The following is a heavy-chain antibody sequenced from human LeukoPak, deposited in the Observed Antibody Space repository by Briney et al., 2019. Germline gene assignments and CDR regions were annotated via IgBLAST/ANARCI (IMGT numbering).Heavy chain of an antibody. CDR2: INAGNGNT. D-gene: IGHD3-9*01. CDR1: GYTFTSYA. Sequence: ASVKVSCKASGYTFTSYAMHWARQAPGQRPEWMGWINAGNGNTKYSQKFQGRVTITRDTSASTAYMELSSLRSEDTAVYYCARDSGYDILTGTDWFDPWGQGTLVTVSS. V-gene: IGHV1-3*01. J-gene: IGHJ5*02. CDR3: ARDSGYDILTGTDWFDP.